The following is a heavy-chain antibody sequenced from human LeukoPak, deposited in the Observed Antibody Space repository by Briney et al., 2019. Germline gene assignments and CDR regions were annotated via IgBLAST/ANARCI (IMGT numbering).Heavy chain of an antibody. CDR1: GGSISSGGYS. Sequence: SQTLSLTCTVSGGSISSGGYSWSWIRQPPGKGLEWIGYIYHSGSTYYNPSLKSRVTISVDRSKNQFSLKLSSVTAADTAVYYCAREAYGMDVWGQGTTATVS. CDR2: IYHSGST. V-gene: IGHV4-30-2*01. J-gene: IGHJ6*02. CDR3: AREAYGMDV.